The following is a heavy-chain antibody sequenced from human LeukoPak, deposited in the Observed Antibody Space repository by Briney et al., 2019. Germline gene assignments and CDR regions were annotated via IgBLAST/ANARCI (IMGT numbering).Heavy chain of an antibody. CDR3: ARGLITFGGAYDY. V-gene: IGHV4-59*01. D-gene: IGHD3-16*01. J-gene: IGHJ4*02. CDR2: IYYSGST. CDR1: GGSISSYY. Sequence: PSETLSLTCTVSGGSISSYYWSWIRQPPGKGLEWIGYIYYSGSTNYNPSLKSRVTISVDTSKNQFSLKLSSVTAADTAVYYCARGLITFGGAYDYWGQGTLVTVSS.